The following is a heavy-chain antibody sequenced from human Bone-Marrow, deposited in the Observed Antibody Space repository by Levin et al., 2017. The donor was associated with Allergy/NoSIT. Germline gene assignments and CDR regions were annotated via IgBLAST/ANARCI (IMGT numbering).Heavy chain of an antibody. J-gene: IGHJ5*02. V-gene: IGHV3-21*01. CDR2: ITFSGSYI. CDR3: ARAHGSSWDPGWLDP. D-gene: IGHD6-13*01. CDR1: GFDFSRYF. Sequence: GESLKISCTASGFDFSRYFMTWVRQAPGRGLEWVASITFSGSYIYYGDSVKGRFTISRDNAKNSLYLQMDSLRAEDTALYYCARAHGSSWDPGWLDPWGQGTQVTVSS.